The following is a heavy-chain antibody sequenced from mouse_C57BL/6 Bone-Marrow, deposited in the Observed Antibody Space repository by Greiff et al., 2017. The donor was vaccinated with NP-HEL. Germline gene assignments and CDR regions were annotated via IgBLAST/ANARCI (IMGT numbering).Heavy chain of an antibody. CDR3: AREGGYYARDY. CDR2: IYPGGGYT. D-gene: IGHD1-1*02. V-gene: IGHV1-63*01. CDR1: GYTFTNYW. J-gene: IGHJ4*01. Sequence: VQLVESGAELVRPGTSVKMSCKASGYTFTNYWIGWAKQRPGHGLEWIGDIYPGGGYTNYNEKFKGKATLTADKSSSTAYMQFSSLTSEDSAIYYCAREGGYYARDYWGQGTSVTVSS.